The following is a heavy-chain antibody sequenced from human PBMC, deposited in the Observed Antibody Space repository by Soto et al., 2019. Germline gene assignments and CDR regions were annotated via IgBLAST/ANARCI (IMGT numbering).Heavy chain of an antibody. CDR2: ISYDGSNK. CDR1: GFTFSSYG. J-gene: IGHJ4*02. Sequence: GGSLRLSCAASGFTFSSYGMHWVRQAPGKGLEWVAVISYDGSNKYYADSVKGRFTISRDNSKNTLYLQMNSLRAEDTAVYYCAKAGSYYGILDYWGQGTLVTVSS. V-gene: IGHV3-30*18. D-gene: IGHD1-26*01. CDR3: AKAGSYYGILDY.